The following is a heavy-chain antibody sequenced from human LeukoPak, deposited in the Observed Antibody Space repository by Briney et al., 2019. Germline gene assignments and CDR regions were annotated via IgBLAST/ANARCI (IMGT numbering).Heavy chain of an antibody. CDR1: GFTFSNAW. Sequence: TGRSLRLSCAASGFTFSNAWMSWVRQAPGKGLEWVGRIKNKTDGGTTDYAAPVKGRFTISRDDSKNTLYLQMNSLKTEDTAMYYCTKYYYDSSGYLYYFDSWGQGTLVTVSS. D-gene: IGHD3-22*01. CDR3: TKYYYDSSGYLYYFDS. J-gene: IGHJ4*02. CDR2: IKNKTDGGTT. V-gene: IGHV3-15*01.